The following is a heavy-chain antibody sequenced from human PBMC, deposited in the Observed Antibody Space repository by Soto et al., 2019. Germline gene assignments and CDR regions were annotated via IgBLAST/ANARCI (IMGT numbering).Heavy chain of an antibody. CDR1: GYTFTSYD. Sequence: QVQLVQSGAEVKKPGASVKVSCKASGYTFTSYDINWVRQATGQGLEWMGWMNPNSGNTGYAQKFQGRVTMTRNTSISTAEMELSSLKSDDSALYYCARGTTPITIFGVVTQTNTYFDYWGQGTLVTVSS. D-gene: IGHD3-3*01. CDR2: MNPNSGNT. V-gene: IGHV1-8*01. J-gene: IGHJ4*02. CDR3: ARGTTPITIFGVVTQTNTYFDY.